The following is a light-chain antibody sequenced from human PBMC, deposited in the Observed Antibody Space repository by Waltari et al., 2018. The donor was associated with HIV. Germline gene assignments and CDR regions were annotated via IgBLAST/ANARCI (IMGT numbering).Light chain of an antibody. CDR3: QQSYSAPYT. CDR1: QSISTS. V-gene: IGKV1-39*01. J-gene: IGKJ2*01. CDR2: VAY. Sequence: DIQMTQSPSSLSASVGDSVTITCRTSQSISTSLKWDQQKPGKAPKLLIYVAYNMESGIPSRFTGSGSGTSFTLTISNLLPEDIGTYDCQQSYSAPYTFGQGTKLEIK.